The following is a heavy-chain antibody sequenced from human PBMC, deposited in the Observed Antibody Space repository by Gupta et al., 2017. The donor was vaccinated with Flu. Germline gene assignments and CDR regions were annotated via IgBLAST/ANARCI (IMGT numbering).Heavy chain of an antibody. CDR1: FSSYS. Sequence: FSSYSLNWVRQAPGKGLEWVSSISSSSSYIYYADSVKGRFTISRDNAKNSQYLQMKSLRAEDTAVYYCARSWEPSGNFDYWGQGTLVTVSS. J-gene: IGHJ4*02. CDR2: ISSSSSYI. V-gene: IGHV3-21*01. CDR3: ARSWEPSGNFDY. D-gene: IGHD1-26*01.